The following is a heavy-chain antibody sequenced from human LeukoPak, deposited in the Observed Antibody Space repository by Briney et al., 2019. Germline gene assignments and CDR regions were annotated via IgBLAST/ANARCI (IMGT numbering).Heavy chain of an antibody. CDR2: INPNSGGA. CDR1: GYTFTDYY. Sequence: ASVKVSCKASGYTFTDYYMHWVRQAPGQGLGWMGWINPNSGGANYAQRFQGRVTMTGDTSISTAYMELSRLASDDTAVYYCAKDRGRYYDSSGYYWGYYFDSWGQGILVTVST. J-gene: IGHJ4*02. D-gene: IGHD3-22*01. CDR3: AKDRGRYYDSSGYYWGYYFDS. V-gene: IGHV1-2*02.